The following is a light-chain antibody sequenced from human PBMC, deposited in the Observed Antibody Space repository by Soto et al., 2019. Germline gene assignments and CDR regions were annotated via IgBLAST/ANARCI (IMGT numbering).Light chain of an antibody. CDR1: HISSTY. CDR3: QQLRMYPST. J-gene: IGKJ4*01. Sequence: DIQMTQPPSSLPPSVADRVTITCRASHISSTYLTWYQQKPGKAPKLLIYATSSLPSGVPSRFSGSGSGTDFALTIASLQAEDFATYYCQQLRMYPSTFGGGTKVDIK. CDR2: ATS. V-gene: IGKV1-39*01.